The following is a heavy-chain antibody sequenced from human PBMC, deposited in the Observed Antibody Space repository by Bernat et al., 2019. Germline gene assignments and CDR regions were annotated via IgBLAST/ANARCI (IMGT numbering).Heavy chain of an antibody. D-gene: IGHD3-9*01. CDR1: GFTFSSYG. CDR3: ARSYDILTGLENWFDP. Sequence: VQRGGGGGGGVQPGRSLRLSCAAAGFTFSSYGMHWVRQAPGKGLEWVAVIWYDGSNKYYADSVKGRFTISRDNSKNTLYLQMNSLRAEDTAVYYCARSYDILTGLENWFDPWGQGTLVTVSS. CDR2: IWYDGSNK. V-gene: IGHV3-33*01. J-gene: IGHJ5*02.